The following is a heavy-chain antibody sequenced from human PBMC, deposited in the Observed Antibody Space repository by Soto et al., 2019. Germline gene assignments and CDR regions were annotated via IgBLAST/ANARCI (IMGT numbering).Heavy chain of an antibody. Sequence: SETLSLTCTVSGGSVSSGSYYWSWIRQPPGKGLEWIGYIYYSGSTNYNPSLKSRVTISVDTSKNQFSLKLSSVTAADTAVYYCARDEWGSINYYYGMDVWGQGTTVTVSS. J-gene: IGHJ6*02. D-gene: IGHD7-27*01. CDR3: ARDEWGSINYYYGMDV. V-gene: IGHV4-61*01. CDR1: GGSVSSGSYY. CDR2: IYYSGST.